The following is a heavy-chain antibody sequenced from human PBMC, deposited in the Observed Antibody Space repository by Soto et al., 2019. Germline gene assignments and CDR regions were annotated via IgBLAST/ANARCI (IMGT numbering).Heavy chain of an antibody. J-gene: IGHJ5*02. CDR3: ARGGWEVFSEGRARWFDP. CDR1: GGSFSSFA. D-gene: IGHD1-26*01. V-gene: IGHV1-69*01. CDR2: IIPIYGTV. Sequence: QVQLVQSGAEVKKPGSSVKVSCKASGGSFSSFAISWVRQAPGQGLEWMGGIIPIYGTVNYAQKFRGRVTITRDEFASTAYMEPGRLRADDTYVYYCARGGWEVFSEGRARWFDPWGQGTLVTVSS.